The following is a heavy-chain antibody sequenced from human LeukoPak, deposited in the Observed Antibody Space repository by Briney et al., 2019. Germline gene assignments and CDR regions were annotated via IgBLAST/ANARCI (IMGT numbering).Heavy chain of an antibody. Sequence: SETLSLTCAVYGVSFSGYYWSWIRQPPGKGLEWIGYIYYSGSTIYNPSLKSRVTISIDTSKNQFSLKLSSVTAADTAVYYCARMVYDSRGYSDYWGQGTLVTVSS. J-gene: IGHJ4*02. CDR1: GVSFSGYY. CDR2: IYYSGST. D-gene: IGHD3-22*01. CDR3: ARMVYDSRGYSDY. V-gene: IGHV4-59*01.